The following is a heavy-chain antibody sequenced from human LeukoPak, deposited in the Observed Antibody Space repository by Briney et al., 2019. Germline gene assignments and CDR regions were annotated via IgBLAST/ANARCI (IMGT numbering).Heavy chain of an antibody. J-gene: IGHJ4*02. Sequence: GGSLRLSCAASGFTFSSYSMNWVRQAPGKGLEWVSSISSSSSYIYYADSVKGRFTISRDNAKNSLYLQMNSLRAEDTAVYYCARWASRGGYFDYWGQGTLVTVSS. CDR2: ISSSSSYI. D-gene: IGHD3-16*01. CDR1: GFTFSSYS. CDR3: ARWASRGGYFDY. V-gene: IGHV3-21*01.